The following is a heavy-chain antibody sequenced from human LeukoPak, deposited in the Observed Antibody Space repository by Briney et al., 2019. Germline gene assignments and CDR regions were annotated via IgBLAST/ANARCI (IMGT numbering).Heavy chain of an antibody. Sequence: TSETLSLTCTVSSGSISAYWSWIRQPAGKGLEWIGRLYTSGSTDYNPSLKSRVSMSIDTSKNQFSLKVNSVTAADTAVYYCARIRGGYLDYWGQGILVTVSS. D-gene: IGHD3-22*01. CDR2: LYTSGST. V-gene: IGHV4-4*07. J-gene: IGHJ4*02. CDR1: SGSISAY. CDR3: ARIRGGYLDY.